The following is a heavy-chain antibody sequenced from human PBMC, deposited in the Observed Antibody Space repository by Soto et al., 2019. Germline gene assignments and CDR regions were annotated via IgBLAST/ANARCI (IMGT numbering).Heavy chain of an antibody. J-gene: IGHJ4*02. Sequence: QVQLVQSGTEVKKPGSSVKVSCKASGDTFSFYTINWVRQAPGLGLEWVGRINPIVSMSNYAQKLQGTVSMTADKSTSTAYMELRSLRSDDTAMYFCAASYGSGYRAFDYWGQGALVIVSS. D-gene: IGHD3-10*01. CDR2: INPIVSMS. V-gene: IGHV1-69*02. CDR3: AASYGSGYRAFDY. CDR1: GDTFSFYT.